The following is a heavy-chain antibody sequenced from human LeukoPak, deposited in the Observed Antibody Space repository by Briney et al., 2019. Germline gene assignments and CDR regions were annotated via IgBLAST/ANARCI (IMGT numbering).Heavy chain of an antibody. V-gene: IGHV4-39*01. CDR2: INHSGST. CDR1: GGSISSSSYY. J-gene: IGHJ6*03. D-gene: IGHD3-10*01. Sequence: SETLSLTCTDSGGSISSSSYYWGWIRQPPGKGLEWIGEINHSGSTNYNPSLKSRVTISVDTSKNQFSLKLSSVTAADTAVYYCARHPPRGYYGSGSYGAYYMDVWGKGTTVTISS. CDR3: ARHPPRGYYGSGSYGAYYMDV.